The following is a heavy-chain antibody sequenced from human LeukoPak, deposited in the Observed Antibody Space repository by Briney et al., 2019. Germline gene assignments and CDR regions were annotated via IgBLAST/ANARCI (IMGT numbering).Heavy chain of an antibody. CDR1: GFTFSTYS. J-gene: IGHJ4*02. Sequence: GGSLRLSCAASGFTFSTYSMNWVRQAPGKGLEWVSSISSGSGYIYYADSVKGRFTISRDNAKNSLYLQMNSLRAEDTAVYYCARAPVTPEYYFDYWAQGTLVTVSS. V-gene: IGHV3-21*01. CDR2: ISSGSGYI. CDR3: ARAPVTPEYYFDY. D-gene: IGHD2-21*02.